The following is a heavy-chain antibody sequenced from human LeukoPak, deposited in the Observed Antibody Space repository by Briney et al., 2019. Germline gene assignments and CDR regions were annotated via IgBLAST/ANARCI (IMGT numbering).Heavy chain of an antibody. V-gene: IGHV4-39*07. CDR3: ARDGRLLGDAFDI. J-gene: IGHJ3*02. D-gene: IGHD6-25*01. Sequence: SETLSLTCTVSGGSISSSSYYWGWIRQPPGKGLEWIGSIYYSGSTYYNPSLKSRVTISVDTSKNQFSLKLSSVTAADTAVYYCARDGRLLGDAFDIWGQGTMVTVSS. CDR1: GGSISSSSYY. CDR2: IYYSGST.